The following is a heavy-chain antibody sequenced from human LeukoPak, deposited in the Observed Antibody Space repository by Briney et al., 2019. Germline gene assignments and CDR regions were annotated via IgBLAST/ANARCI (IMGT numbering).Heavy chain of an antibody. Sequence: SESLSLTCTVAGGSISSYYWSWIRHPAGEWLEWIGRIYTRGSTNYNPSLKSRVTMSVDTSKNQFSLKLSSVTAADTAVYYCARVTGYMIEDYFDYWGQGTLVTVSS. CDR2: IYTRGST. CDR3: ARVTGYMIEDYFDY. V-gene: IGHV4-4*07. D-gene: IGHD3-22*01. CDR1: GGSISSYY. J-gene: IGHJ4*02.